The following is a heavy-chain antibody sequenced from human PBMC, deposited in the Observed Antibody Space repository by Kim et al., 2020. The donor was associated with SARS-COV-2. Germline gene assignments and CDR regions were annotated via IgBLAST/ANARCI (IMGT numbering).Heavy chain of an antibody. CDR2: IRQDGTAG. Sequence: GGSLRRSCVASGFTFSTPWMNWVRQAPGKGLEGVATIRQDGTAGFYVDSLKGRFTISRDNAKNSLFLQMNSLRVEDTSVYYCVKYSRASDYWGQGTLVTVSS. J-gene: IGHJ4*02. CDR1: GFTFSTPW. D-gene: IGHD1-26*01. V-gene: IGHV3-7*01. CDR3: VKYSRASDY.